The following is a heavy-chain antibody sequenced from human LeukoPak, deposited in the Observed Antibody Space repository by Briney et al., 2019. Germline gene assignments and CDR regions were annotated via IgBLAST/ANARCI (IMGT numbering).Heavy chain of an antibody. J-gene: IGHJ6*02. V-gene: IGHV3-74*01. D-gene: IGHD2-8*02. CDR3: TRVQAGRSGLMDV. CDR1: GFTLSNYW. CDR2: VDPDGTTT. Sequence: GGSLRLSCAASGFTLSNYWMHWVRQAPGEGLVWVSRVDPDGTTTNYAESVTGRFTTSRDNAKNTLYLQMNSLRAEDTALYYCTRVQAGRSGLMDVWGRGTTVTVSS.